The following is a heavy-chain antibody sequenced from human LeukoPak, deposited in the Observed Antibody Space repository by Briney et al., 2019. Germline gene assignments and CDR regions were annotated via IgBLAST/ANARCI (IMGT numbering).Heavy chain of an antibody. J-gene: IGHJ4*02. CDR1: GYSFTSYW. D-gene: IGHD6-6*01. CDR2: IYPGDSDT. V-gene: IGHV5-51*01. Sequence: GESLKISCKGSGYSFTSYWIGWVRQMPGKGLEWMGIIYPGDSDTRYSPSFQGQVTISADKSISTAYLQWSSLKASDTAMYYCARPAEGVEYSSSFDYWGQGTLVTVS. CDR3: ARPAEGVEYSSSFDY.